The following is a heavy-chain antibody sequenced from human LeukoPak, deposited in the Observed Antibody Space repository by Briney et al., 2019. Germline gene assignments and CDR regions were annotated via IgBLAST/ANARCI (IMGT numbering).Heavy chain of an antibody. D-gene: IGHD6-19*01. J-gene: IGHJ6*02. CDR3: ARDYGAWIAVAGNYYYGMDV. Sequence: SETLSLTCTVSGVSISSGGYYWSWIRQHPGKGLEWIGYIYYSGSTYYNPSLKSRVTISVDTSKNQFSLKLSSVTAADTAVYYCARDYGAWIAVAGNYYYGMDVWGQGTTVTVSS. CDR2: IYYSGST. V-gene: IGHV4-31*03. CDR1: GVSISSGGYY.